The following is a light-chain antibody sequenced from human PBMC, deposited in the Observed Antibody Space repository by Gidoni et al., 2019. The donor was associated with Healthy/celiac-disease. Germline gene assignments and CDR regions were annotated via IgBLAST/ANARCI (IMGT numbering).Light chain of an antibody. CDR2: QDS. J-gene: IGLJ1*01. Sequence: SYELTTPPSVSVAPGQTASITCSGDKLGDKYACWYQQKPGQSPVLVIYQDSKRPSGIPERFSGSNSGNTATLTISGTQAMDEADYYCQAWDSSTAFFGTGTKVTVL. CDR1: KLGDKY. V-gene: IGLV3-1*01. CDR3: QAWDSSTAF.